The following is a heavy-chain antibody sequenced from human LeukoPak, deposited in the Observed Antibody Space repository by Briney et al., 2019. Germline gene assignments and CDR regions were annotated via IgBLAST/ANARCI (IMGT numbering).Heavy chain of an antibody. Sequence: SETLSLTCTISGGSISGYYGSWIRQPAGKGPEWIGRIFSRGTTNYNPSLKSRVTMSVDTSKNQFSLKLSSVTAADTAVYYCARDHNGGFDPWGQGTLVTVSS. CDR2: IFSRGTT. V-gene: IGHV4-4*07. J-gene: IGHJ5*02. CDR3: ARDHNGGFDP. CDR1: GGSISGYY. D-gene: IGHD1-1*01.